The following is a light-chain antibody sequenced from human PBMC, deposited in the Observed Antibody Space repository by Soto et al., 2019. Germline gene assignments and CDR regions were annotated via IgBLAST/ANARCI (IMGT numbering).Light chain of an antibody. CDR2: EVN. V-gene: IGLV2-8*01. Sequence: QSALTQPPSASGSPGQSVTISCTGTNRDVGGYNYVSWYQQYPGKAPKLIIYEVNERPSGVPDRFSGSKSGNTASLTVSGLQTADEADYYCSSYAGSNWYVFGTGTKVTVL. CDR1: NRDVGGYNY. CDR3: SSYAGSNWYV. J-gene: IGLJ1*01.